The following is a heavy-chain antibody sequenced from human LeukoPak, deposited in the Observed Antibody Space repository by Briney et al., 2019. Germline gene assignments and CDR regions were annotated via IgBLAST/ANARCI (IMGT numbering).Heavy chain of an antibody. J-gene: IGHJ5*02. CDR3: AKDPYDFWSGYLTSTGFDP. D-gene: IGHD3-3*01. V-gene: IGHV3-72*01. CDR2: SRNKANSYTT. CDR1: GFTFSDHY. Sequence: PGGSLRLSCAASGFTFSDHYMDWVRQAPGKGLEWVGRSRNKANSYTTEYAASVKGRFTISRDNSKNTLYLQMNSLRAEDTAVYYCAKDPYDFWSGYLTSTGFDPWGQGTLVTVSS.